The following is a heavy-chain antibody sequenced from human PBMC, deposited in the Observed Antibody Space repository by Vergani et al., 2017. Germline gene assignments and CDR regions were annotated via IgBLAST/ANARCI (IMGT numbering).Heavy chain of an antibody. V-gene: IGHV1-69*13. CDR1: GGTFSTYA. D-gene: IGHD2-15*01. CDR2: LITIFGTT. J-gene: IGHJ4*02. CDR3: GRNGRYCSGGSCYLDY. Sequence: QVQLVQSGAEVKKPGSSVKVSCKASGGTFSTYAIRWVRQAPGQGLEWMGRLITIFGTTNYAQNFQRRVTSTADESTSTAYMELSSLRSEDTAVYYCGRNGRYCSGGSCYLDYWGQGTLITVSS.